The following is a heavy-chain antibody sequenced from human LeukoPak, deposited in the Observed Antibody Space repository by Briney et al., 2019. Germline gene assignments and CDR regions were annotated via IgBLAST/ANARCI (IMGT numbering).Heavy chain of an antibody. D-gene: IGHD3-22*01. CDR3: SSESRY. Sequence: QPGGSLRLSCAASGFTFSDYSMNWVRQAPGKGLEWVSWITSSSDSIYYADSVKGRFTISRDNVKNSLYLQMNSLRDEDTAVYYCSSESRYWGQGTLVIVSS. V-gene: IGHV3-48*02. J-gene: IGHJ4*02. CDR1: GFTFSDYS. CDR2: ITSSSDSI.